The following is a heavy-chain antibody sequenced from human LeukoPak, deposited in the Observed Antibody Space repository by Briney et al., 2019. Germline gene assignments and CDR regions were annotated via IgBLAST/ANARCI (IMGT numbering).Heavy chain of an antibody. J-gene: IGHJ4*02. Sequence: ASVKVSCKASGGTFSSYAISWVRQAPGKGLEWMGGFDPEDGETIYAQKFQGRVTMTEDTSADTAYMELSSLRSEDTAVYYCATGNYYFDYWGQGTLVTVSS. CDR2: FDPEDGET. V-gene: IGHV1-24*01. D-gene: IGHD3-10*01. CDR1: GGTFSSYA. CDR3: ATGNYYFDY.